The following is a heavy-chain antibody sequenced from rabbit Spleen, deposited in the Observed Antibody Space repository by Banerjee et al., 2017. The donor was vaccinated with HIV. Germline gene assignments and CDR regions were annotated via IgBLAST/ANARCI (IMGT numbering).Heavy chain of an antibody. CDR2: IDTGSSGFS. CDR3: ARDTSSSFSSYGMDL. CDR1: GIDDSNYY. D-gene: IGHD1-1*01. Sequence: QEQLVESGGGLVRPGGTLTLTCKASGIDDSNYYMCWVRQAPGKGLEWIACIDTGSSGFSYFASWAKGRFTISKTSSTTVTLQMTSLTAADTATYFCARDTSSSFSSYGMDLWGQGTLVTVS. J-gene: IGHJ6*01. V-gene: IGHV1S45*01.